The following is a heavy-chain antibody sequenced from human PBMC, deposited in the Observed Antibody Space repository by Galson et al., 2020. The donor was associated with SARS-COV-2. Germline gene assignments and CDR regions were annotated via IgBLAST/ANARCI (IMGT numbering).Heavy chain of an antibody. J-gene: IGHJ4*02. V-gene: IGHV3-33*06. D-gene: IGHD6-19*01. CDR2: IWHDGSNK. CDR3: AKGAGPGWQFHFDS. CDR1: GFPFSDFG. Sequence: GESLKISCAASGFPFSDFGMHWVRQAPGKGLEWVAIIWHDGSNKFYADSMKGRFTITRDNSRDTLYLHTNSLRVEDTAVYYCAKGAGPGWQFHFDSWGQGILVTVSS.